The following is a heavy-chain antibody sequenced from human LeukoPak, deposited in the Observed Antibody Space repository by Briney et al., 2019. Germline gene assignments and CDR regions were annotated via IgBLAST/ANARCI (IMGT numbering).Heavy chain of an antibody. Sequence: SETLSLTCTVSGGSISSYYWGWIRQPAGKALEWIGGIYTSGSPNYHPYHKSRITMSVDTSKNQFSLKLSSVPAADTAVYYCARDFPNCYHSSGYYAQYNWFDPRGQATLATVSS. CDR2: IYTSGSP. J-gene: IGHJ5*02. CDR3: ARDFPNCYHSSGYYAQYNWFDP. V-gene: IGHV4-4*07. D-gene: IGHD3-22*01. CDR1: GGSISSYY.